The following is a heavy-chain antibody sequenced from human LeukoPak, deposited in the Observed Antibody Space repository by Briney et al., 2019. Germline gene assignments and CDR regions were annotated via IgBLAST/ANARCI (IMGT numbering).Heavy chain of an antibody. CDR3: ARAKLRNWFDP. J-gene: IGHJ5*02. CDR2: IYYSGST. Sequence: SETLSLTCTVSGGSISSGDYYWSWIRQPPGKGLEWIGYIYYSGSTYYNPSLKSRVTMSVDTSKNQFSLSLSSVTAADTAVYYCARAKLRNWFDPWGQGTLVTVSS. CDR1: GGSISSGDYY. V-gene: IGHV4-30-4*02. D-gene: IGHD1-1*01.